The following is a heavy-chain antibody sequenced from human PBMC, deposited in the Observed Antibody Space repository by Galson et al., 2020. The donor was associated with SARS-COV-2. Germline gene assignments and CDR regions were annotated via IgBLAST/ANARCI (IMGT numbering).Heavy chain of an antibody. J-gene: IGHJ4*02. V-gene: IGHV4-61*02. CDR2: IYTSGST. Sequence: SETLSITCTVSGGSISSGSYYWRWIRQPARKGLAWIGRIYTSGSTNYNPSLQSRVTISIDTSKNQFSLELTSVTAADTAVYFCAYGVVAGTGYWGQGILVTVSS. D-gene: IGHD6-19*01. CDR1: GGSISSGSYY. CDR3: AYGVVAGTGY.